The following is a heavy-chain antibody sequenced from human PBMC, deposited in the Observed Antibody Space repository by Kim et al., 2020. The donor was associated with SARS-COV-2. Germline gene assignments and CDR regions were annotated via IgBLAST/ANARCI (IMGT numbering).Heavy chain of an antibody. CDR1: GFTFSSYG. J-gene: IGHJ4*02. V-gene: IGHV3-33*06. CDR2: IWYDGSNK. D-gene: IGHD5-12*01. CDR3: AKASSRGGYSIPLDY. Sequence: GGSLRLSCAASGFTFSSYGMHWVRQAPGKGLEWVAVIWYDGSNKYYADSVKGRFTISRDNSKNTLYLQMNSLRAEDTAVYYCAKASSRGGYSIPLDYWGQGTLVTVSS.